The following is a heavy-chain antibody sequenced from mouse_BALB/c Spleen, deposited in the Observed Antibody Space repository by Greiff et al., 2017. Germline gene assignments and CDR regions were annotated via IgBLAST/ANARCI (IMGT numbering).Heavy chain of an antibody. CDR1: GFNIKDYY. J-gene: IGHJ4*01. CDR3: NALYGYDSGYAMDY. Sequence: VQLQQSGAELVRSGASVKLSCTASGFNIKDYYMHWVKQRPEQGLEWIGWIDPENGDTEYAPKFQGKATMTADTSSNTAYLQLSSLTSEDTAVYDCNALYGYDSGYAMDYWGQGTSVTVSS. D-gene: IGHD2-2*01. V-gene: IGHV14-4*02. CDR2: IDPENGDT.